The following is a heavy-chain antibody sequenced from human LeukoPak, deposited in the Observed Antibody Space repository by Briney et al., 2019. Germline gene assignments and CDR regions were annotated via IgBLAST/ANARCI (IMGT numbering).Heavy chain of an antibody. D-gene: IGHD3-22*01. J-gene: IGHJ4*02. CDR1: GFTVSSNY. Sequence: PGGSLRLSCAASGFTVSSNYMSWVRQAPGKGLEWVSIIYSGGSTYYADSVKGRFTISRDNSKNTLYLQMNSLRAEDTAVYYCAREFSSYDRNDYWGQGTLVTVSS. CDR3: AREFSSYDRNDY. V-gene: IGHV3-53*01. CDR2: IYSGGST.